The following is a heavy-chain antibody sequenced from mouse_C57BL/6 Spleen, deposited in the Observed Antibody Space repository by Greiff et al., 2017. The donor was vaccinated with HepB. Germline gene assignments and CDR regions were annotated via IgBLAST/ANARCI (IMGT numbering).Heavy chain of an antibody. D-gene: IGHD2-4*01. CDR2: INPSNGGT. V-gene: IGHV1-53*01. CDR1: GYTFTSYW. Sequence: VQLQQPGTELVKPGASVKLSCKASGYTFTSYWMHWVKQRPGQGLEWIGNINPSNGGTNYNEKFKSKAKLTVDKSSSTAYMQISSLKSEDSAVYYCARWDHDYGAWFAYWGQGTLVTVSA. CDR3: ARWDHDYGAWFAY. J-gene: IGHJ3*01.